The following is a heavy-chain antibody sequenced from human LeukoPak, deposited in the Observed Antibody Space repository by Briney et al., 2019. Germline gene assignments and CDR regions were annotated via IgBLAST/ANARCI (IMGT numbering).Heavy chain of an antibody. CDR1: GFTFNSYA. CDR2: ISYDGSNK. D-gene: IGHD3-10*01. CDR3: ARPGDGELLYNWFDP. Sequence: GGSLRLSCAASGFTFNSYAMHWVRQAPGKGLEWVAVISYDGSNKYYADSVKGRFTISRDNSKNTLYLQMNSLRAEDTAVYYCARPGDGELLYNWFDPWGQGTLVTVSS. V-gene: IGHV3-30-3*01. J-gene: IGHJ5*02.